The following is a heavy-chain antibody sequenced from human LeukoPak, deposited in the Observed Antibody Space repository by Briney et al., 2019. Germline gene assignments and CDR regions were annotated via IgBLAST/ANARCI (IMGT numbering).Heavy chain of an antibody. CDR1: RFTFSSYG. V-gene: IGHV3-33*06. Sequence: GGSLRLSCAASRFTFSSYGMHWVRQAPGKGLEWVAVIWYDGSNKYYADSVKGRFSISRDNTKNMLYLQMNSLRAEDTAVYYCAKPTAAGAVLLNFQHWGQGTLVTVSS. CDR3: AKPTAAGAVLLNFQH. CDR2: IWYDGSNK. J-gene: IGHJ1*01. D-gene: IGHD6-13*01.